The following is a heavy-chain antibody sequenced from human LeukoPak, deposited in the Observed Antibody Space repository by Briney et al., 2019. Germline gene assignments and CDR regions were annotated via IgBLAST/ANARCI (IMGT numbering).Heavy chain of an antibody. CDR2: IYYSGST. CDR1: GGSISSYY. D-gene: IGHD2-21*01. Sequence: SETLSLTCTVSGGSISSYYWSWIRQPPGKGLEWIGYIYYSGSTNYNPSLKSRVTISVDTSKNQFSLKLSSVTAADTAVYYCARGDWSSGFDPWGQETLVTVSS. V-gene: IGHV4-59*01. J-gene: IGHJ5*02. CDR3: ARGDWSSGFDP.